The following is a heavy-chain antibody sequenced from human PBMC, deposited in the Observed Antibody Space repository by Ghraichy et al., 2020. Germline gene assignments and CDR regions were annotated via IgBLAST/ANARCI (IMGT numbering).Heavy chain of an antibody. V-gene: IGHV4-34*01. Sequence: ESLNISCAVYDGSFTGHYWTWIRQPPGKGLEWIGEVNHSGSTNYSPSLKSRVTISLDTSKNQFSLNLTSVTAADTAVYYCARGQGGGGKWLRSRQYSYYMDVWDKWTAFTFSS. CDR3: ARGQGGGGKWLRSRQYSYYMDV. D-gene: IGHD5-12*01. J-gene: IGHJ6*03. CDR2: VNHSGST. CDR1: DGSFTGHY.